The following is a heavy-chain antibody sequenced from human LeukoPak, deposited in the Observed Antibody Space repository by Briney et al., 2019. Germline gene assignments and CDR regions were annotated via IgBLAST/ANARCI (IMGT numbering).Heavy chain of an antibody. CDR1: AFTFDDYA. V-gene: IGHV3-9*01. D-gene: IGHD5-18*01. CDR2: ISWNSGSI. CDR3: AKEPTSKGARRNVYSYGKHYYYYGMDV. Sequence: GGSLRLSCAASAFTFDDYAMHWVRQAPGKGLEWVSGISWNSGSIGYADSVKCRLTIARDNAKNSLYLQMNSLRAEDTALYYCAKEPTSKGARRNVYSYGKHYYYYGMDVWSQRTTATVS. J-gene: IGHJ6*02.